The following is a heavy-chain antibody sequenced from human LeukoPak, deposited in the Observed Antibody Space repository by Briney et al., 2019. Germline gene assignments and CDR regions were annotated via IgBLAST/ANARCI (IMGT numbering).Heavy chain of an antibody. CDR2: IKQDGSEK. J-gene: IGHJ6*03. CDR3: ARDPIWSSSSDFFYYMDV. CDR1: GFTFSNYW. V-gene: IGHV3-7*01. Sequence: GGSLRLSXAASGFTFSNYWMSWVRQAPGKGLEWVANIKQDGSEKYYVDSVKGRFTISRDNAKNSLYLQMNSLRAEDTAVYYCARDPIWSSSSDFFYYMDVWGKGTTVTVSS. D-gene: IGHD6-6*01.